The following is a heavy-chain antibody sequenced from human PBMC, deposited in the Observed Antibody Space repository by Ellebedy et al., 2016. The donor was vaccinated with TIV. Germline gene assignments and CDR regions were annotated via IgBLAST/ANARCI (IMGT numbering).Heavy chain of an antibody. CDR1: GFSLTNIIMG. J-gene: IGHJ4*02. CDR3: VRALKYCGGDCTYKFDF. D-gene: IGHD2-21*02. CDR2: IFSNDEK. V-gene: IGHV2-26*01. Sequence: SGPTLVKPKETLTLTCPVSGFSLTNIIMGVSWIRQPPGKALEWLAHIFSNDEKSYSTSLEARLSISKDTAKSQVVLTVANMDPLDTATYYCVRALKYCGGDCTYKFDFWGQGALVTVSS.